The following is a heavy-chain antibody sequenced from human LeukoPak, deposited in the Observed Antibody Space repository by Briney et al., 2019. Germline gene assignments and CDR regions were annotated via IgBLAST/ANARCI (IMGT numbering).Heavy chain of an antibody. CDR1: GYTFTGYY. V-gene: IGHV1-2*02. CDR3: ARVYGDYGFDYFDY. CDR2: INPNSGGT. D-gene: IGHD4-17*01. J-gene: IGHJ4*02. Sequence: ASVKVSCKASGYTFTGYYMYWVRQAPGQGLEWMRWINPNSGGTNYAQKFQGRVTMTRDTSISTAYMELSRLRSDDTAVYYCARVYGDYGFDYFDYWGQGTLVTVSS.